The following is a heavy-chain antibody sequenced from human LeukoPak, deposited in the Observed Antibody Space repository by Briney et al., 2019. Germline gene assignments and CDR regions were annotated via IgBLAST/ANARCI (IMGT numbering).Heavy chain of an antibody. D-gene: IGHD2-2*01. CDR2: INPISGGT. V-gene: IGHV1-2*06. Sequence: ASVKVSCKTSGYTFTGYYMHWVRQAPGQGLEYMGRINPISGGTVYAQKFQGRVTMTRDTSITTAYMELTRLTSDDTAVYYCARYCSSTSCYSDYWGQGTLVTVSS. CDR3: ARYCSSTSCYSDY. J-gene: IGHJ4*02. CDR1: GYTFTGYY.